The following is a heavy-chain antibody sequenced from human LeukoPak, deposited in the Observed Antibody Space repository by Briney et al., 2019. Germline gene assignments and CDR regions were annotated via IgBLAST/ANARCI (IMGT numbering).Heavy chain of an antibody. CDR1: GGSISSSGYY. CDR2: INYSGNT. Sequence: PSETLSLTCSVSGGSISSSGYYWGWVRQPPGKGLEWIGNINYSGNTYYNASLNSRVTISVDTSKNDFSLKLRFVTAADTAVYYCAKSGGSGLIDYWGLGTLVTVSS. J-gene: IGHJ4*02. CDR3: AKSGGSGLIDY. D-gene: IGHD1-26*01. V-gene: IGHV4-39*02.